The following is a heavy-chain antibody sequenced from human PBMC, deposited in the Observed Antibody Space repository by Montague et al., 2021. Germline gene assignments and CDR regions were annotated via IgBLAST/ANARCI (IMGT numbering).Heavy chain of an antibody. CDR3: TRGEVAVTGIDY. V-gene: IGHV4-34*01. D-gene: IGHD6-19*01. J-gene: IGHJ4*02. Sequence: SETLSLTCAVYGGSLSGYIWNWIRQPPGRDLEWIGQISHTGSTSYNPSHKSRVTMSVDTSENHVSLRLSSVTAADTAVYYCTRGEVAVTGIDYWGQGALVTVSS. CDR1: GGSLSGYI. CDR2: ISHTGST.